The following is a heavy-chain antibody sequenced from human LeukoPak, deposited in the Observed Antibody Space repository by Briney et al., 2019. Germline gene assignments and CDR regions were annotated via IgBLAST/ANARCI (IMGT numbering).Heavy chain of an antibody. J-gene: IGHJ6*03. CDR2: ISSSSSYI. D-gene: IGHD6-13*01. V-gene: IGHV3-21*01. CDR1: GFTFSSYS. CDR3: ARDLRDSSSWYWYYYYMDV. Sequence: NPGRSLRLSCAASGFTFSSYSMNWVRQAPGKGLEWVSSISSSSSYIYYADSVKGRFTISRDNAKNSLYLQMNSLRAEDTAVYYCARDLRDSSSWYWYYYYMDVWGKGTTVTVSS.